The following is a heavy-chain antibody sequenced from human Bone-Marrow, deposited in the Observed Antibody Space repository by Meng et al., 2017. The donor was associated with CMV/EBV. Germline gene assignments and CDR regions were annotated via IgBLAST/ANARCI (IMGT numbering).Heavy chain of an antibody. CDR3: ASWGSTSSAYGMDV. CDR2: INSDGSST. J-gene: IGHJ6*02. CDR1: GFTVSSNY. Sequence: GESLKISCAASGFTVSSNYMSWVRQAPGKGLVWVSRINSDGSSTSYADSVKGRFTISRDNAKNTLYLQMNSLRAEDTAVYYCASWGSTSSAYGMDVWGQGTTVTVSS. V-gene: IGHV3-74*01. D-gene: IGHD2-2*01.